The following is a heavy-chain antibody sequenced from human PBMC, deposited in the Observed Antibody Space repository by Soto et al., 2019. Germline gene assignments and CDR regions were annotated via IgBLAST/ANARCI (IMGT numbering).Heavy chain of an antibody. J-gene: IGHJ4*02. V-gene: IGHV3-21*01. CDR1: GFTFSSYS. CDR2: ISSSSSYI. D-gene: IGHD3-22*01. Sequence: GGSLRLSCAASGFTFSSYSMNWVRQAPGKGLEWVSSISSSSSYIYYADSVKGRFTISRDNAKNSLYLQMNSLRAEDTAVYYCAGYYYDSSGYPYWGQGTLVTVSS. CDR3: AGYYYDSSGYPY.